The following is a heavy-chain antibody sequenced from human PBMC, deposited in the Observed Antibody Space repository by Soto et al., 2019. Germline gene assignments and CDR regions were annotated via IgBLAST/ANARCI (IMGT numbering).Heavy chain of an antibody. CDR2: IYYSGST. D-gene: IGHD4-17*01. V-gene: IGHV4-61*01. CDR1: GGSVSSGSYY. CDR3: AREGYGGNSEGTDY. J-gene: IGHJ4*02. Sequence: SETLSLTCTVSGGSVSSGSYYWSWIRQPPGKGLEWIGYIYYSGSTNYNPSLKSRVTISVDTSKNQFSLKLSSVTAADTAVYYCAREGYGGNSEGTDYWGQGTLVTVSS.